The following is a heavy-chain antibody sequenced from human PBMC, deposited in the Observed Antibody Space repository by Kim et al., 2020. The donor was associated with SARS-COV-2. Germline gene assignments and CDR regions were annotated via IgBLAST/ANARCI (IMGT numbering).Heavy chain of an antibody. J-gene: IGHJ4*02. Sequence: GVSTFYADCVKCRYTLSRDNSKNTLYLQMNSLRAEDTAIYYCAKAPKADYWGQGTLVTVSS. CDR2: GVST. CDR3: AKAPKADY. V-gene: IGHV3-23*01.